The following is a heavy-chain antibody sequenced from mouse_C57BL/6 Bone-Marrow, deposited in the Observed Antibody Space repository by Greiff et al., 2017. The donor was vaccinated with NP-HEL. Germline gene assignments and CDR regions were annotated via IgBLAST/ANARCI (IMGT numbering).Heavy chain of an antibody. D-gene: IGHD2-4*01. J-gene: IGHJ2*01. V-gene: IGHV1-82*01. CDR3: ARFDYDDPDYFDY. CDR2: IYPGDGDT. Sequence: VKVVESGPELVKPGASVKISCKASGYAFSSSWMNWVKQRPGKGLEWIGRIYPGDGDTNYNGKFKGKATLTADKSSSTAYMQLSSLTSEDSAVYFCARFDYDDPDYFDYWGQGTTLTVSS. CDR1: GYAFSSSW.